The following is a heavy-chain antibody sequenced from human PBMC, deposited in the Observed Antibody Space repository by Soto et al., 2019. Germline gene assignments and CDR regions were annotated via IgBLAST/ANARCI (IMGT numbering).Heavy chain of an antibody. J-gene: IGHJ6*02. V-gene: IGHV4-34*01. Sequence: PSETLSLTCAVYGGSFSGYYWSWIRQPPGKGLEWIGEINHSGSTNYNPSLKSRVTISVDTSKNQFSLKLSSVTAADTAVYYCARDHIVATIIDYYYGIDVWGQGTTVPVSS. CDR3: ARDHIVATIIDYYYGIDV. D-gene: IGHD5-12*01. CDR2: INHSGST. CDR1: GGSFSGYY.